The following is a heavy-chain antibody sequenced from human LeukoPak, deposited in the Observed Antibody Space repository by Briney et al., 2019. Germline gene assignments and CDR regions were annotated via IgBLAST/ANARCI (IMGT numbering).Heavy chain of an antibody. CDR2: IYYSGST. V-gene: IGHV4-39*07. CDR1: GGSISTTTYY. D-gene: IGHD4-17*01. Sequence: PSETLSLTCTVSGGSISTTTYYWGWIRQPPGKGLAWIGSIYYSGSTNYNPSLKSRVTISVDTSKNQFSLKLSSVTAADTAVYYCARGGAADYWGQGTLVTVSS. CDR3: ARGGAADY. J-gene: IGHJ4*02.